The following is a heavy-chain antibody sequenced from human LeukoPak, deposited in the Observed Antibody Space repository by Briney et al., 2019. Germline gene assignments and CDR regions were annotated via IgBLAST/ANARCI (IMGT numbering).Heavy chain of an antibody. D-gene: IGHD6-13*01. CDR3: ARGNRLYTSSWSALAFDI. Sequence: ASVKVSCKASGDTFSNYDINWVRQATGQGLEWMGWMNPISGSTGFAQKFQGRVTMTGDTSISTAYMELSSLTSEDAAVYYCARGNRLYTSSWSALAFDIWGQGTMVTVSS. CDR1: GDTFSNYD. CDR2: MNPISGST. J-gene: IGHJ3*02. V-gene: IGHV1-8*01.